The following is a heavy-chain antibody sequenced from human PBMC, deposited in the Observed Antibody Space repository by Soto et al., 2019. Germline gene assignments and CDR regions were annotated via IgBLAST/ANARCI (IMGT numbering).Heavy chain of an antibody. J-gene: IGHJ4*02. CDR3: ARGEVTGTPLWY. D-gene: IGHD1-20*01. CDR1: GGSFSCYY. CDR2: INHSGST. Sequence: SETLSLTCAVYGGSFSCYYWSWIRQPPGKGLEWIGEINHSGSTNYNPSLKSRVTISVDTSKNQFSLKLSSVTAADTAVYYCARGEVTGTPLWYWGQGTLVTVSS. V-gene: IGHV4-34*01.